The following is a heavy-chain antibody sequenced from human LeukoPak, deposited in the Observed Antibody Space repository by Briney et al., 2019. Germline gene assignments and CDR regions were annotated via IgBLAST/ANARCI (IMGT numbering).Heavy chain of an antibody. CDR1: GYTFTSYY. Sequence: ASVKVSCKASGYTFTSYYMHWVRQAPGQGLAWMGIINPSGGSTSYAQKFQGRVTMTRDTSTSTVYMELSSLRSEDTAVYYCARNQGYCSSTSCYMGWFDPWGQGTLVTVSS. CDR2: INPSGGST. D-gene: IGHD2-2*02. CDR3: ARNQGYCSSTSCYMGWFDP. V-gene: IGHV1-46*01. J-gene: IGHJ5*02.